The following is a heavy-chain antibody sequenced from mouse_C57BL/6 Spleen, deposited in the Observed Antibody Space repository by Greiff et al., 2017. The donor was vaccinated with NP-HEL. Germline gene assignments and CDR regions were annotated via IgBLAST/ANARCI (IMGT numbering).Heavy chain of an antibody. J-gene: IGHJ4*01. D-gene: IGHD1-1*01. CDR1: GYTFTSYW. Sequence: QVQLQQPGAELVRPGSSVKLSCKASGYTFTSYWMHWVKQRPIQGLEWIGNIDPSDSETHYNQKFKDKATLTVDKSSSTAYMQLSSLTSEDSAVYYCARNSYYYGSSYDAMDYWGQGTSVTVSS. CDR3: ARNSYYYGSSYDAMDY. V-gene: IGHV1-52*01. CDR2: IDPSDSET.